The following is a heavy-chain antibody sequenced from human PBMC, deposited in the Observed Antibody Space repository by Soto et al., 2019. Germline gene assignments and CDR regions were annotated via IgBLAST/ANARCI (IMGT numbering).Heavy chain of an antibody. CDR3: ARDERGYNYVSDYGLDV. Sequence: QVQLVQSGAELKKPGSSVKVSCEASGGTFNSHTIIAWVRQAPGHGPEWMGRIIPTLDIVDYAQKFQDRVTITADRPTNTAFMELRSLVSEDTAVYYCARDERGYNYVSDYGLDVWGQGTMVTVS. V-gene: IGHV1-69*08. J-gene: IGHJ6*02. CDR2: IIPTLDIV. CDR1: GGTFNSHT. D-gene: IGHD5-18*01.